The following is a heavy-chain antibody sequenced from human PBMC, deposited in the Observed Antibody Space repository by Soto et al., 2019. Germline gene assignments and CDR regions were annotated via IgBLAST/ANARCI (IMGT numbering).Heavy chain of an antibody. J-gene: IGHJ4*02. CDR3: ASGSGYYYDY. D-gene: IGHD3-22*01. Sequence: QVQLVQSGAEVKKPGSSVKVSCKASGGTFSSYTISWVRQAPGQGLEWMGRIIPILGIANYAQKFQGRVTITADKSTSTADMELSILRSEDTAVYYCASGSGYYYDYWGQGTLVTVSS. CDR2: IIPILGIA. V-gene: IGHV1-69*02. CDR1: GGTFSSYT.